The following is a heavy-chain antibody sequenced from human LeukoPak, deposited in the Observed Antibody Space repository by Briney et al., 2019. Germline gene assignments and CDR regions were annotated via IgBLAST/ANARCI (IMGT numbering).Heavy chain of an antibody. V-gene: IGHV4-39*07. Sequence: SETLSLTCAVSGDSVSPSGYSWAWIRQPPGLGLEWIATLYHTGDTFYNPSLNGRVSMSVDTSKNQFSLKLTSVTAADTAVYYCARTIAAAGLYYMDVWGKGTTVTVSS. CDR3: ARTIAAAGLYYMDV. D-gene: IGHD6-13*01. CDR1: GDSVSPSGYS. CDR2: LYHTGDT. J-gene: IGHJ6*03.